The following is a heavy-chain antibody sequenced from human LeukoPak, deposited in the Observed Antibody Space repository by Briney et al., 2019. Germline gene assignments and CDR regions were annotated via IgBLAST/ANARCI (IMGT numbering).Heavy chain of an antibody. Sequence: PGGSLRLSCAASGFTFSSYAMHWVRQAPGKGLEWVAVTSYDGSNKYYADSVKGRFTISRDNSKNTLYLQMNSLRAEDTAVYYCARRGSGDAFDIWGQGTMVTVSS. D-gene: IGHD5-12*01. CDR3: ARRGSGDAFDI. V-gene: IGHV3-30*04. J-gene: IGHJ3*02. CDR2: TSYDGSNK. CDR1: GFTFSSYA.